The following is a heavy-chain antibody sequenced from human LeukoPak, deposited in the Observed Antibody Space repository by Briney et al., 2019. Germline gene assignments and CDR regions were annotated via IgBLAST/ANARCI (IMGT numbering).Heavy chain of an antibody. V-gene: IGHV4-59*01. CDR1: GGSISSYY. CDR2: TYYSGST. D-gene: IGHD1-26*01. CDR3: ARGWELGRFDY. J-gene: IGHJ4*02. Sequence: SETLSLTCTVSGGSISSYYWSWIRQPPGKGLEWIGYTYYSGSTNYNPSLKSRVTISVDTSKNQFSLKLSSVTAADTAVYYCARGWELGRFDYWGQGTLVTVSS.